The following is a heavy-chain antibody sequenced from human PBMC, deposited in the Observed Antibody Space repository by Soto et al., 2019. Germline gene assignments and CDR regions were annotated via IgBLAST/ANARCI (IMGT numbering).Heavy chain of an antibody. CDR3: ARHGEYNWNYVWDPKYYMDV. J-gene: IGHJ6*03. CDR2: IYYSGST. CDR1: GGSISSSSYY. Sequence: SETLSLTCTVSGGSISSSSYYWGWIRQPPGKGLEWIGSIYYSGSTYYNPSLKSRVTISVDTSKNQFSLKLSSVTAADTAVYYCARHGEYNWNYVWDPKYYMDVWGKGTTVTVSS. D-gene: IGHD1-7*01. V-gene: IGHV4-39*01.